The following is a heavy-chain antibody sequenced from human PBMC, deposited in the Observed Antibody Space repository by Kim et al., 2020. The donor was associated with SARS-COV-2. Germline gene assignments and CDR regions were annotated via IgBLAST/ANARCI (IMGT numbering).Heavy chain of an antibody. CDR3: AKAEGGSGSNYNHFGY. CDR2: ISGSGGGT. CDR1: GFTFSSYA. J-gene: IGHJ4*02. V-gene: IGHV3-23*01. Sequence: GGSLRLSCAASGFTFSSYAMSWVRQAPGKGLEWVSSISGSGGGTYYADSVKGRFTISRDNSKNTLYLQMNSLRAGATAVYYCAKAEGGSGSNYNHFGYWGQGALVTVSS. D-gene: IGHD3-10*01.